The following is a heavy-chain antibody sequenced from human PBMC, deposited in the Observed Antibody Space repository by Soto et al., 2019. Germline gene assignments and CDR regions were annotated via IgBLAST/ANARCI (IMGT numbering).Heavy chain of an antibody. CDR2: IYSGGST. CDR3: ARANSGSYLVFDY. Sequence: GGSLRLSCAASGFTVSSNYMSWVRQAPGKGLEWVSVIYSGGSTYYADSVKGRFTISRDNSKNTLYLQMNSLRAEDTAVYYCARANSGSYLVFDYWGQGTLVTVSP. CDR1: GFTVSSNY. J-gene: IGHJ4*02. V-gene: IGHV3-53*01. D-gene: IGHD1-26*01.